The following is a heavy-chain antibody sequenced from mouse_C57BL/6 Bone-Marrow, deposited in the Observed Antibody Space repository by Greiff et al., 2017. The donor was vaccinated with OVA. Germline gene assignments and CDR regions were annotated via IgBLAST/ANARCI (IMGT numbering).Heavy chain of an antibody. V-gene: IGHV1-76*01. CDR2: IYPGSGNT. J-gene: IGHJ1*03. Sequence: QVQLQQSGAELVRPEASVKLSCKASGYTFTDYYINWVKQRPGQGLEWIARIYPGSGNTYYNEKFKGKATLTAEKSSSTAYMQLSSLTSEDSAVYFCAKSYWYFDVWGTGTTVTVSS. CDR3: AKSYWYFDV. CDR1: GYTFTDYY.